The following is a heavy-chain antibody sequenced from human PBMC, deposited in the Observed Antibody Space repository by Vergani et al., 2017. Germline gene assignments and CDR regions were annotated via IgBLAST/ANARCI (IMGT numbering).Heavy chain of an antibody. Sequence: QVQLVQSGSELKKPGASVKVSCKASGYTFTSYAMNWVRQAPGQGLEWMGWIIPILGIANYAQKFQGRVTITADKSTSTAYMELSSLRSEATAVYYCARALGSIVVVPAARASYYYYMDVWGKGTTVTVSS. CDR3: ARALGSIVVVPAARASYYYYMDV. CDR1: GYTFTSYA. V-gene: IGHV1-69*09. J-gene: IGHJ6*03. CDR2: IIPILGIA. D-gene: IGHD2-2*01.